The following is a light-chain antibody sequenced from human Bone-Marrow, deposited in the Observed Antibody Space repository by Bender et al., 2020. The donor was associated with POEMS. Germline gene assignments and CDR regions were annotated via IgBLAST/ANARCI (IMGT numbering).Light chain of an antibody. CDR2: GDE. J-gene: IGLJ3*02. CDR3: SAWDGILNGWV. Sequence: QSVLTQPPSASGTPGQRVTISCSGSSSNIGGNAVNWWQQLPGTAPKLLIYGDEKRASGVPVRFSGSKSGTPAPLAISGLQSEDEADYFCSAWDGILNGWVCGGGTELTVL. V-gene: IGLV1-44*01. CDR1: SSNIGGNA.